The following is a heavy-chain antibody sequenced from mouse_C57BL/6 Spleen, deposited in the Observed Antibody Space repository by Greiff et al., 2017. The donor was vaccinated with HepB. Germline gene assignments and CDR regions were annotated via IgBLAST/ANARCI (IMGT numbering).Heavy chain of an antibody. CDR3: ARGDYDGTAMDY. CDR1: GFTFSDYG. CDR2: ISSGSSTI. Sequence: DVHLVESGGGLVKPGGSLKLSCAASGFTFSDYGMHWVRQAPEKGLEWVAYISSGSSTIYYADTVKGRFTISRDNAKNTLFLQMTSLRSEDTAMYYCARGDYDGTAMDYWGQGTSVTVSS. D-gene: IGHD2-4*01. J-gene: IGHJ4*01. V-gene: IGHV5-17*01.